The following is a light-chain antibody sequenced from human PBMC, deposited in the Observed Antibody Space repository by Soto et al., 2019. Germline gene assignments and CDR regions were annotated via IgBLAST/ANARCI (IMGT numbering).Light chain of an antibody. V-gene: IGLV1-40*01. CDR3: QSYDSSLSGYV. CDR1: SSNLGTNY. J-gene: IGLJ1*01. CDR2: GNS. Sequence: QSVLTQPPSASGTPGQRVTISCSGSSSNLGTNYVHWYQQLPGTAPKLLIYGNSNRPSGVPDRFSGSKSGTSASLAITGLQAEDEADYYCQSYDSSLSGYVFGTGTKVTVL.